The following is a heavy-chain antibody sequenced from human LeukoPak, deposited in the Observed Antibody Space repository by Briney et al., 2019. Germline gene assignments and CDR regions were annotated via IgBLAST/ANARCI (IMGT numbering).Heavy chain of an antibody. CDR3: ARAGGIYYDSSGEFDY. D-gene: IGHD3-22*01. V-gene: IGHV4-59*01. CDR2: IYYSGST. CDR1: GGSISSYY. Sequence: SETLSLTCTVSGGSISSYYWSWIRQPPGKRLEWIGYIYYSGSTNYNPSLKSRVTISVDTSKNQFSLKLSSVTAADTAVYYCARAGGIYYDSSGEFDYWGQGTLVTVSS. J-gene: IGHJ4*02.